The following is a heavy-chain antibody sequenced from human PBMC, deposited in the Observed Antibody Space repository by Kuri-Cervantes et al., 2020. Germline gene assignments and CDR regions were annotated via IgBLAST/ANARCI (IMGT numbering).Heavy chain of an antibody. CDR1: GGSISNNYY. CDR3: ARSSGSSYGRLAY. J-gene: IGHJ4*02. V-gene: IGHV4-39*01. Sequence: SETLSLTCTVSGGSISNNYYWGWIRQPPGKGLEWIGSIYYSGSTYYNPSLKSRVTISVDTSKNQFSLKLSSVTAADTAVYYCARSSGSSYGRLAYWGQGTLVTVSS. CDR2: IYYSGST. D-gene: IGHD5-18*01.